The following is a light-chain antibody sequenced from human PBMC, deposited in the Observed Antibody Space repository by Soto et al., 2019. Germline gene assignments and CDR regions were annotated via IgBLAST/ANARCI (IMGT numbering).Light chain of an antibody. J-gene: IGLJ3*02. CDR3: FSYAGSSTWV. Sequence: QSALTQPASVSGSPGQSITISCSGTRSDIGSYNSIAWYQQYPGKAPRVIIFGVTKRPSDISDRFSGSKSGYTASLTISGLQAEDEADYFCFSYAGSSTWVFGGGTKLTVL. CDR2: GVT. V-gene: IGLV2-23*02. CDR1: RSDIGSYNS.